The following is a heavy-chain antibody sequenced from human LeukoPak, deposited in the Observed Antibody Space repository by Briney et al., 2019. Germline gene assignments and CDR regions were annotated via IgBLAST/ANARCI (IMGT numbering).Heavy chain of an antibody. Sequence: ASVKVSCKASGGAFSSYAISWVRQAPGQGLEWMGGIIPVFGSANYAQKFQGRVTITADESTSTAYMELSSLRSEDTAVYYCARGGRVLWFGELLYLVGFDPWGQGTLVTVSS. V-gene: IGHV1-69*13. CDR1: GGAFSSYA. J-gene: IGHJ5*02. CDR3: ARGGRVLWFGELLYLVGFDP. CDR2: IIPVFGSA. D-gene: IGHD3-10*01.